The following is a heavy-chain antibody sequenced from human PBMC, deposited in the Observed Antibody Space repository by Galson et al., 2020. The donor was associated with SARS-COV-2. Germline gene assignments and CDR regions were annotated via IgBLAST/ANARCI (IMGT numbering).Heavy chain of an antibody. J-gene: IGHJ6*03. CDR1: GFTVSSNY. CDR2: IYSGGST. D-gene: IGHD2-2*02. Sequence: GASLTISCAASGFTVSSNYMSWVRQAPGKGPEWVSVIYSGGSTYYADSVTGRFTISRHNSKNTLYLQMNSLRAEDTAVYYCARDLRVTPENIVVVPAAIGAYYYYYMDVWGKGTTVTVSS. CDR3: ARDLRVTPENIVVVPAAIGAYYYYYMDV. V-gene: IGHV3-53*04.